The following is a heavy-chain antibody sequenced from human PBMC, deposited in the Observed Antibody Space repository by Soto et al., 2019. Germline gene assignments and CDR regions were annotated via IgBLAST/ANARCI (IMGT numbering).Heavy chain of an antibody. D-gene: IGHD4-17*01. CDR1: GFTFSSYG. Sequence: GGSLRLSCAASGFTFSSYGMHWVRQAPGKGLEWVAVIWYDGSNKDYADSVKGRFTISRDNSKNTLYLQMNSLRAEDTAVYYCARADTVTKSDLDYWGQGTLVTVSS. CDR2: IWYDGSNK. CDR3: ARADTVTKSDLDY. J-gene: IGHJ4*02. V-gene: IGHV3-33*01.